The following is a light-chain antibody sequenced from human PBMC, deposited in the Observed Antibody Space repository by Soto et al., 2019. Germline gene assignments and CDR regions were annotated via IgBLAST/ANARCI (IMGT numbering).Light chain of an antibody. V-gene: IGKV4-1*01. Sequence: VMSPYSESLLLFLCDRAAIHSRSTRSVLCSSNNKSCLAWCQQKPARPAKRLIYWASTRESGVPERFSGSGSGTDFTLTISSLQAEDVAVYYCRQYYSTPLTFGGGTKVDIK. CDR2: WAS. CDR1: RSVLCSSNNKSC. J-gene: IGKJ4*01. CDR3: RQYYSTPLT.